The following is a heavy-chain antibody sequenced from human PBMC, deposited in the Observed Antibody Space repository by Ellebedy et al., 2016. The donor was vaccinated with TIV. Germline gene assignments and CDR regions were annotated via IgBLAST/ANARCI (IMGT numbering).Heavy chain of an antibody. D-gene: IGHD4-11*01. J-gene: IGHJ3*02. CDR3: AKGGHYSAFDI. CDR1: GLTFSNYA. V-gene: IGHV3-23*01. Sequence: PGGSLRLSCAASGLTFSNYAMTRVRQAPGKGLEWVATISGRGDDTYYADSVKGRFTISRDNSKNTVNVQMNSLRAEDTAVYYCAKGGHYSAFDIWGQGTMVTVSS. CDR2: ISGRGDDT.